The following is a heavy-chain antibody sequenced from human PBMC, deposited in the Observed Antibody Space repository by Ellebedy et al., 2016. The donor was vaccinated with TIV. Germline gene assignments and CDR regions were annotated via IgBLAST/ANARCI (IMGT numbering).Heavy chain of an antibody. D-gene: IGHD2-2*01. CDR1: GGSISSGGYY. V-gene: IGHV4-31*03. CDR3: ARGSTSLHYYYYYYMDV. Sequence: SETLSLTXTVSGGSISSGGYYWSWIRQHPGKGLEWIGYIYYSGSTYYNPSLKSRVTISVDTSKNQFSLKLSSVTAADTAVYYCARGSTSLHYYYYYYMDVWGKGTTVTVSS. J-gene: IGHJ6*03. CDR2: IYYSGST.